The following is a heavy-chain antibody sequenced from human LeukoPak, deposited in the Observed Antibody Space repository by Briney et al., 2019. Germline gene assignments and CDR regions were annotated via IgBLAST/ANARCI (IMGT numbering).Heavy chain of an antibody. CDR2: IIPIFGTA. V-gene: IGHV1-69*13. Sequence: SVKVSCKASGGTFSSYAISWVRQAPGQGLEWMGGIIPIFGTANYSQKFQGRVTITAGESTSTAYMELSSLRSEDTAVYYCARVLSDGDYDSYFDYWGQGTLVTVSS. D-gene: IGHD4-17*01. CDR1: GGTFSSYA. J-gene: IGHJ4*02. CDR3: ARVLSDGDYDSYFDY.